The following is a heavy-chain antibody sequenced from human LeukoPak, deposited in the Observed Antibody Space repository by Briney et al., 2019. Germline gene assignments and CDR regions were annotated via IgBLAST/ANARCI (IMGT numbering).Heavy chain of an antibody. CDR2: ISYDGRNK. Sequence: PGGSLRLSCAASGFTFNNYAFHWVRQAPGKGLEWMAVISYDGRNKYYADSVMGRFTISRDNAKNSLYLQMNSLRAEDTAVYYCARVMVRGVNWFDPWGQGTLVTVSS. J-gene: IGHJ5*02. D-gene: IGHD3-10*01. CDR3: ARVMVRGVNWFDP. V-gene: IGHV3-30*04. CDR1: GFTFNNYA.